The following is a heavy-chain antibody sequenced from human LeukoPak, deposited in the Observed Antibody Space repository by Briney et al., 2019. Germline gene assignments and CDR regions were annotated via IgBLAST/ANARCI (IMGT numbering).Heavy chain of an antibody. Sequence: SETLSLTCAVYGGFFSGYYWSWIRHPPGGAREWIGEINHSGSTNYNPSLKSRVTISVDTSKNQFSLKLSSVTAADTAVYYCASARSGWSLNYYYYYMDVWGKGTTVIVSS. CDR3: ASARSGWSLNYYYYYMDV. CDR1: GGFFSGYY. CDR2: INHSGST. V-gene: IGHV4-34*01. J-gene: IGHJ6*03. D-gene: IGHD6-19*01.